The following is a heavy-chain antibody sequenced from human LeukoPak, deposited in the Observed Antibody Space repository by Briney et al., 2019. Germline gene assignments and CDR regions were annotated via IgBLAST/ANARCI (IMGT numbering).Heavy chain of an antibody. V-gene: IGHV4-34*01. CDR2: INHSGST. Sequence: PETLSLTSAVYGGSFSGYYWSWIRQPPRKGLGWIGEINHSGSTNYNPSLKSRVAISVDTSKNQFSLKLSSVTAADTAVYYCARGEWFRVSNWFDPWGQGTLVTVSS. J-gene: IGHJ5*02. CDR3: ARGEWFRVSNWFDP. CDR1: GGSFSGYY. D-gene: IGHD3-3*01.